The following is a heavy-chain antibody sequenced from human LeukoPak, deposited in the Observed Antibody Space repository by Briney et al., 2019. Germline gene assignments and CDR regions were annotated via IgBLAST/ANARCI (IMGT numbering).Heavy chain of an antibody. CDR1: GGSISSYY. V-gene: IGHV4-59*01. J-gene: IGHJ3*02. Sequence: SETLSLTCTVSGGSISSYYWSWIRQPPGKGLEWIGYIYYSGSTNYNPSLKSRVTISVDTSKNQFSLKLSSVTAADTAVYYCARGPSIFGVVIAYGAFDIWGQGTMVTVSS. CDR2: IYYSGST. CDR3: ARGPSIFGVVIAYGAFDI. D-gene: IGHD3-3*01.